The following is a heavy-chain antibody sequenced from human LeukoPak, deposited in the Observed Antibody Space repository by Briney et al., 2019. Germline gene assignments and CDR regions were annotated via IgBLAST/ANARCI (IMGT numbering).Heavy chain of an antibody. J-gene: IGHJ3*01. CDR1: SVSIRSNY. Sequence: SETLSLTCSVSSVSIRSNYWSWVRQPPGKGLEWIGYIYYTGISKYNPSLKSRVTILIDTSRSQFSLKLSSVTAADTAIYYCARGTYNTSPPDLWGQGTMVTVSS. CDR2: IYYTGIS. D-gene: IGHD1-14*01. V-gene: IGHV4-59*01. CDR3: ARGTYNTSPPDL.